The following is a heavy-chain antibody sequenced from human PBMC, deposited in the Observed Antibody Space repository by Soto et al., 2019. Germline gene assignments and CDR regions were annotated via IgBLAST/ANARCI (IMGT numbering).Heavy chain of an antibody. D-gene: IGHD3-22*01. CDR2: ISSSSSTI. V-gene: IGHV3-48*01. Sequence: GGALRLSCAASGFTFSSYSMNWVRQAPGKGLEWVSYISSSSSTIYYADSVKGRFTISRDNAKNSLYLQMNSLRAEDTAVYYCARGPYYYDSSSPWRYFDLWGRGTLVTVS. J-gene: IGHJ2*01. CDR3: ARGPYYYDSSSPWRYFDL. CDR1: GFTFSSYS.